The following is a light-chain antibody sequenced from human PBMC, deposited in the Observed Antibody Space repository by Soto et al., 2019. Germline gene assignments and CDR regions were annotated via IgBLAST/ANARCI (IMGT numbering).Light chain of an antibody. J-gene: IGKJ1*01. CDR3: QQYNSYWT. CDR2: KAS. CDR1: QSISSW. V-gene: IGKV1-5*03. Sequence: TQSPGTLSLSPGERSTLSCRASQSISSWLAWYQQKPGKAPNLLIHKASHLESGVPSRLGGSASGTEFTLTISSLQPDDFATYYCQQYNSYWTFGQGTQVDIK.